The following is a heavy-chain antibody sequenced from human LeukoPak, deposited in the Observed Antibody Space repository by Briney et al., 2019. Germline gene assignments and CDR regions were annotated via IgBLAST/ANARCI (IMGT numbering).Heavy chain of an antibody. V-gene: IGHV3-11*01. Sequence: GGSLRLSCAASGFTFSSYAMSWIRQAPGKGLEWVSYISSSGSTIYYADSVKGRFTISRDNAKNSLYLQMNSLRAEDTAVYYCARMGSGWRSYFDYWGQGTLVTVSS. J-gene: IGHJ4*02. CDR1: GFTFSSYA. CDR2: ISSSGSTI. CDR3: ARMGSGWRSYFDY. D-gene: IGHD6-19*01.